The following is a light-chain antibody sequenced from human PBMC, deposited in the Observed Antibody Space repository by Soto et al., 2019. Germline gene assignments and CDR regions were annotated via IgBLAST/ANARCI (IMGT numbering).Light chain of an antibody. CDR3: QQRANLWT. CDR2: DAA. V-gene: IGKV3-11*01. CDR1: QSVYGL. J-gene: IGKJ1*01. Sequence: EIVLTQSPATLSLSPGERATVSCRASQSVYGLLAWFQQKPGQVPRLLIYDAATRATGIPARFSGSGYGTDFTLTISSLEPEDFGVYFCQQRANLWTFGQGTRVQIK.